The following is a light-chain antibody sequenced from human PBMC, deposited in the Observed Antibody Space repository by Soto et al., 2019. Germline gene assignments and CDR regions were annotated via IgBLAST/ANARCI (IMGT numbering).Light chain of an antibody. CDR3: QQSYRIWT. V-gene: IGKV1-39*01. CDR1: ESISIY. Sequence: DIQMTQSPSSLSASVGDRVTITCRASESISIYLNWYQQKPGRGPKLLIYAASSLQSGVPSRFSGSGSGTDFSLTISNLQPEDSATYYCQQSYRIWTFGQGTKVEIK. CDR2: AAS. J-gene: IGKJ1*01.